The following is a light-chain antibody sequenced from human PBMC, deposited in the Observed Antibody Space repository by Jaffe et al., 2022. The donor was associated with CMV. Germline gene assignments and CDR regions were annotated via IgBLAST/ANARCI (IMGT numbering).Light chain of an antibody. CDR3: QQNSSTPRT. V-gene: IGKV1-39*01. CDR1: ETVNNN. J-gene: IGKJ2*01. CDR2: TTS. Sequence: DIQMTQSPSSLSASVGDRVTITCRASETVNNNLNWYQQKPGKAPSLLISTTSSLQSGVPSRFRGSGSGTDFTLSISSLQPEDFATYYCQQNSSTPRTFGQGTRLQIK.